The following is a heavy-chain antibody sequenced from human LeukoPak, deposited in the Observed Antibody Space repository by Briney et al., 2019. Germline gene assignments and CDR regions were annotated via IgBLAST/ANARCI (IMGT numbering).Heavy chain of an antibody. J-gene: IGHJ4*02. CDR3: ARLQGGRSGYYPFNQ. CDR1: GGSISSVDYY. CDR2: IYYSGST. Sequence: SETLSLTCTVSGGSISSVDYYWSWIRQPPGKGLEWIGYIYYSGSTYYNPSLKSRVTISVDTSKNQFSLKLNSVTAADTAVYYCARLQGGRSGYYPFNQWGQGTLVTVSS. D-gene: IGHD3-22*01. V-gene: IGHV4-30-4*01.